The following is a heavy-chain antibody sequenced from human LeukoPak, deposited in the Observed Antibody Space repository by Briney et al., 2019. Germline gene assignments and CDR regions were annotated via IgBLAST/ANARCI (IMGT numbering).Heavy chain of an antibody. D-gene: IGHD2-15*01. CDR1: GFTVSSNY. CDR3: ARSPPRYCSGGSRWDYYGMDV. J-gene: IGHJ6*02. Sequence: PGGSLRLSCAASGFTVSSNYMSWVRQAPGKGLEWVSVIYSGGSTYYADSVKGRFTISRDNSKNTLYLQMNSLRAEDTAVYYCARSPPRYCSGGSRWDYYGMDVWGQGATVTVSS. V-gene: IGHV3-53*01. CDR2: IYSGGST.